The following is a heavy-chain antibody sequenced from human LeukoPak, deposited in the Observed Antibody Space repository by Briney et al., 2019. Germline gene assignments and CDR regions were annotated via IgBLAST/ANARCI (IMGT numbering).Heavy chain of an antibody. CDR3: ARGIQVWLSTFSDFDY. CDR2: INPTSGGS. J-gene: IGHJ4*02. V-gene: IGHV1-2*02. CDR1: GYTFTGHY. D-gene: IGHD3-22*01. Sequence: ASVKVSCKTSGYTFTGHYIHWMRQAPGQGLEWMGWINPTSGGSTFAQMFQGRLSMTRDTSSNTVYMEVRRLTSDDTAVYFCARGIQVWLSTFSDFDYWGQGTLVTVSS.